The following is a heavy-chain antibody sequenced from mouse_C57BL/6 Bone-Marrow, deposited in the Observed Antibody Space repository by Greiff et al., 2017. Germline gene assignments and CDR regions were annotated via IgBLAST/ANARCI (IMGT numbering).Heavy chain of an antibody. CDR1: GYTFTDYY. CDR3: ARQEDYYGSSYDNFGY. V-gene: IGHV1-26*01. Sequence: EVQLQQSGPELVKPGASVKISCKASGYTFTDYYMNWVKQSHGKSLEWIGDINPNNGGTSYNQKFKGKATLTVDKSSSTAYIELRSLTSEDSAVYYCARQEDYYGSSYDNFGYWGEGTTLTVSS. CDR2: INPNNGGT. J-gene: IGHJ2*01. D-gene: IGHD1-1*01.